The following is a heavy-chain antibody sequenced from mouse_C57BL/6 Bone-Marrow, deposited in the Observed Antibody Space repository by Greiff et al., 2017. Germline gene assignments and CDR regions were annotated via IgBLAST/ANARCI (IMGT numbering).Heavy chain of an antibody. Sequence: EVKLVESGGGLVKPGGSLKLSCAASGFTFSSYAMSWVRQTPEKRLEWVATISDGGSYTYYPDNVKGRFTISRDNAKNNLYLQMSHLKSEDTAMYYCARDGAYGSSFDYWGQGTTLTVSS. CDR1: GFTFSSYA. J-gene: IGHJ2*01. CDR3: ARDGAYGSSFDY. D-gene: IGHD1-1*01. V-gene: IGHV5-4*01. CDR2: ISDGGSYT.